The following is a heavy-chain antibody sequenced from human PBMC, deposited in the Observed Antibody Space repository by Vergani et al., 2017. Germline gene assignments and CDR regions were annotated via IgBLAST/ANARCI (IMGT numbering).Heavy chain of an antibody. D-gene: IGHD2-21*01. V-gene: IGHV1-69*13. CDR2: LIPISGTT. J-gene: IGHJ6*02. Sequence: QVNLVQSGAEVKRPGSSVKVSCKASGGSLSRHAISWVRQAPGQGLEWMGRLIPISGTTEYAQRSQGRLTINADEATSTVYMELRRLRPDDTAIFYCAKARDPNCKGGNCYSYYYGLDLWGQGTTVTVSS. CDR3: AKARDPNCKGGNCYSYYYGLDL. CDR1: GGSLSRHA.